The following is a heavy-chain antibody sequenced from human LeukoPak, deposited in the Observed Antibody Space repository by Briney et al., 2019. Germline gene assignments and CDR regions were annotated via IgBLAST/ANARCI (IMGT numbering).Heavy chain of an antibody. D-gene: IGHD3-22*01. CDR2: ISSSGSTI. CDR1: GFTFSSYE. Sequence: GGSLRLSCAASGFTFSSYEMNWVRQAPGKGLEWVSYISSSGSTIYYADSVMGRFTISRDNAKNSLYLQMNSLRAEDTAVYYCARVGYYYDSSGYPDLFDYWGQGTLVTVSS. CDR3: ARVGYYYDSSGYPDLFDY. J-gene: IGHJ4*02. V-gene: IGHV3-48*03.